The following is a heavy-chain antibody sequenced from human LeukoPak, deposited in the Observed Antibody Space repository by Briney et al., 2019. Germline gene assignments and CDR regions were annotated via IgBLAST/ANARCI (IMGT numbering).Heavy chain of an antibody. CDR2: IGTAGGT. Sequence: GGSLRLSCAASGFTFSSYDMHWVRQATGKGLEWVSAIGTAGGTYYPGSVKGRFTISRENAKNSLYLQMNSLRAGDTAVYYCARGAAAAGTMDYWGQGTLVIVSP. CDR1: GFTFSSYD. J-gene: IGHJ4*02. D-gene: IGHD6-13*01. CDR3: ARGAAAAGTMDY. V-gene: IGHV3-13*01.